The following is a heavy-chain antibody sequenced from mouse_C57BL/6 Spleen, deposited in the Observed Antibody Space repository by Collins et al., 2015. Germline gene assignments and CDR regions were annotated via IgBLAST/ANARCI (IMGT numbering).Heavy chain of an antibody. Sequence: QVQLQQSGAELVRPGASVTLSCKASGYTFTDYEMHWVKQTPVHGLEWIGGIDPETGGTAYNQKFKGKAMLTADKSSSTAYMDLRSLTSEDSAVYYCTRLEVFYYGSSPYYFDYWGQGTTLTVSS. V-gene: IGHV1-15*01. CDR2: IDPETGGT. CDR3: TRLEVFYYGSSPYYFDY. CDR1: GYTFTDYE. D-gene: IGHD1-1*01. J-gene: IGHJ2*01.